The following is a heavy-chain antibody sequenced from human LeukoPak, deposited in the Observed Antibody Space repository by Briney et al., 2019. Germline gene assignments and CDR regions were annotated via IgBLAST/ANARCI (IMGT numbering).Heavy chain of an antibody. D-gene: IGHD5-12*01. Sequence: PGGSLRLSCAASGFTFSSYEMNWVRQAPGKGLEWVSYISSSGSTIYYADSVKGRFTLSRDNAKNSLYLQMNSRRAEDTAVYYCARGVGFSGYVDYWGQGTLVTVSS. V-gene: IGHV3-48*03. CDR3: ARGVGFSGYVDY. J-gene: IGHJ4*02. CDR1: GFTFSSYE. CDR2: ISSSGSTI.